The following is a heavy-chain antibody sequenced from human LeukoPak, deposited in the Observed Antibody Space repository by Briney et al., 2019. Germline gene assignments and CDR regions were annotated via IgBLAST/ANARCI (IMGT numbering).Heavy chain of an antibody. D-gene: IGHD1-1*01. Sequence: ASVKVSCKASGGTFSSYAISWVRQAPGQGLEWMGGIIPIFGTAKYAQKFQGRVTITTDESTSTDYMELRSVRSEDTAVYYCARSWNDVGHFDYWGQGPLVTVSS. J-gene: IGHJ4*02. V-gene: IGHV1-69*05. CDR3: ARSWNDVGHFDY. CDR2: IIPIFGTA. CDR1: GGTFSSYA.